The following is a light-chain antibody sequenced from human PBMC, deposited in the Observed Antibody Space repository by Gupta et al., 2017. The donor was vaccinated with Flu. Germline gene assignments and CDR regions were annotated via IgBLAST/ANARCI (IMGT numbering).Light chain of an antibody. V-gene: IGKV3-11*01. Sequence: EIVLTQSPATLSLSPGERATLSCRASQSISTYLAWYQQKAGQAPRLLIYETSNRATGIPARFSGSGSGTDFTLTISSLEPEDFAVYYCQQRSSWPRAFGQGTKVESK. J-gene: IGKJ1*01. CDR3: QQRSSWPRA. CDR2: ETS. CDR1: QSISTY.